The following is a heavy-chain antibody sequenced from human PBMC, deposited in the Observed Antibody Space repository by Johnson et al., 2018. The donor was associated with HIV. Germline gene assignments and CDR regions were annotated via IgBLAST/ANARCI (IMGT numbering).Heavy chain of an antibody. V-gene: IGHV3-13*01. CDR1: GFTFSSYD. CDR3: ARELDGSGYHPAEAAFDI. Sequence: VQLVESGGGLVQPGGSLRLSCAASGFTFSSYDMHWVRQATGKGLEWVSAIGTAGDTYYPGSVKGRFTISSENAKNSLYLQMNSLRVEDKAVYYCARELDGSGYHPAEAAFDIWGKETMVTVSS. CDR2: IGTAGDT. D-gene: IGHD3-22*01. J-gene: IGHJ3*02.